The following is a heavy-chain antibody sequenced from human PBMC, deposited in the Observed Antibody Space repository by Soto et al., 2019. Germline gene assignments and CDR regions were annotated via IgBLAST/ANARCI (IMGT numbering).Heavy chain of an antibody. J-gene: IGHJ5*02. D-gene: IGHD3-22*01. V-gene: IGHV4-4*07. CDR1: GGSISIYY. CDR3: ARVSYDSSGYYYYNWFDP. CDR2: IYTSGST. Sequence: KPSETLSLTCTVSGGSISIYYWSWIRQPAGKGLEWIGRIYTSGSTNYNPSLKSRVTMSVDTSKNQFSLKLSSVTAADTAVYYCARVSYDSSGYYYYNWFDPWGQGTLVTVSS.